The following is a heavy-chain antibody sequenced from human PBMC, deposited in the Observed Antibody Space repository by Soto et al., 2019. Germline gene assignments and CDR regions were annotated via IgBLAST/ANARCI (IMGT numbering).Heavy chain of an antibody. J-gene: IGHJ6*02. V-gene: IGHV1-18*04. D-gene: IGHD3-22*01. CDR1: GYTFTNYG. CDR2: ISGYNGNT. Sequence: ASVKVSCKASGYTFTNYGISWVRQAPGQGLEWMGWISGYNGNTKYAQKFQGRVTMTTDTPTNTAYMELRSLRSDDTAVYYCARDREYYYDSSGNYYYHYGMDVWGQGXTVTVSS. CDR3: ARDREYYYDSSGNYYYHYGMDV.